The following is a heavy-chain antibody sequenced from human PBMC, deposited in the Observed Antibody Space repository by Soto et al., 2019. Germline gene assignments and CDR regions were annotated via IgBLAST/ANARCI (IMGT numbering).Heavy chain of an antibody. CDR3: YMGIAAPDDAFDI. CDR1: GFTFSNAW. D-gene: IGHD6-13*01. V-gene: IGHV3-15*01. J-gene: IGHJ3*02. CDR2: IKSKTDGGTT. Sequence: GGSLRLSCAASGFTFSNAWMSWVRQAPGKGLEWVGRIKSKTDGGTTDYAAPVKGRFTISRDDSKNTLYLQMNSLKTEDTAVYYCYMGIAAPDDAFDIWGQGTMVTVSS.